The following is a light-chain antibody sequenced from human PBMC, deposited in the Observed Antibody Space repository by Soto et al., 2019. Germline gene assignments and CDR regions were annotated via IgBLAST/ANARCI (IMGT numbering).Light chain of an antibody. V-gene: IGKV4-1*01. CDR2: WAS. J-gene: IGKJ1*01. Sequence: DIVMTQSPDSLAVSLGEGATINCKSSQRVLYSSNNKNYLAWYQQKPGQPPKLLIYWASTRESGVPDRFSGSGSGTDFTLTISTLQAEDVAVYYCQQYYSTPQTFGQGTKVEIK. CDR1: QRVLYSSNNKNY. CDR3: QQYYSTPQT.